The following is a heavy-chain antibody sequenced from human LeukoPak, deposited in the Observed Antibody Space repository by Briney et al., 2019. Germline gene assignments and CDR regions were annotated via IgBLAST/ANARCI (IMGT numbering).Heavy chain of an antibody. CDR2: INTNTGNP. Sequence: ASVKVSCKAYGYTFTSYAMNWVRQAPGQGLEWMGWINTNTGNPTYAQGFTGRFVFSLDTSVSTAYLQISSLKAEDTAVYYCARDATEQQLVSDFDYWGQGTLVTVSS. D-gene: IGHD6-13*01. J-gene: IGHJ4*02. CDR1: GYTFTSYA. CDR3: ARDATEQQLVSDFDY. V-gene: IGHV7-4-1*02.